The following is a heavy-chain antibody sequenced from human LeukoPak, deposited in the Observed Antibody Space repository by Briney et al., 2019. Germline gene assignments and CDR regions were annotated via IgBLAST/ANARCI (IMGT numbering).Heavy chain of an antibody. D-gene: IGHD3-10*01. V-gene: IGHV4-59*01. J-gene: IGHJ5*02. Sequence: PSETLSLTCTVSGGSISSYYWSWIRQPPGKGLEWIGYIYYSGSTNYNPSLKSRVTISVDTSKNQFSLKLSSVTAADTAVYYCARGLLPMVRGVISWFDPWGQGTLVTVSS. CDR3: ARGLLPMVRGVISWFDP. CDR1: GGSISSYY. CDR2: IYYSGST.